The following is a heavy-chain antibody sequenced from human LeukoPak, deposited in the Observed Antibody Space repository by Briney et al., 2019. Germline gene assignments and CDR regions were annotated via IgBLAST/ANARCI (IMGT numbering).Heavy chain of an antibody. D-gene: IGHD3-22*01. J-gene: IGHJ4*02. CDR2: ISGSGGST. V-gene: IGHV3-23*01. CDR1: GFTFSSYA. CDR3: AKDSIGYVPGAKDY. Sequence: PGGSLRLSCAASGFTFSSYAMSWVRQAPGKGLEWVSAISGSGGSTYYADSVKGRFTIPRDNSKNTLYLQMNSLRAEDTAVYYCAKDSIGYVPGAKDYWGQGTLVTVSS.